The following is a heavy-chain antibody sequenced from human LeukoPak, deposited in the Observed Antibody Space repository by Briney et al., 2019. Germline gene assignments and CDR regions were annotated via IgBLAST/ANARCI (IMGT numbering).Heavy chain of an antibody. V-gene: IGHV3-64D*06. CDR1: GFTFSSYA. CDR2: ISGSGDTT. J-gene: IGHJ4*02. Sequence: GSLRLSCSASGFTFSSYAMHWVRQAPGKGLEYVSAISGSGDTTYYADSMKGRFTISRDNSKNTLYLQMSSLRPEDTAVYYCVGWGSSWYGYWGQGTLVTVSS. D-gene: IGHD6-13*01. CDR3: VGWGSSWYGY.